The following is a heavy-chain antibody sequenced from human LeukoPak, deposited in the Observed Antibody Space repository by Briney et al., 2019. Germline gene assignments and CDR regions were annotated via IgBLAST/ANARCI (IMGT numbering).Heavy chain of an antibody. CDR3: AKSLSGWWTPGLVY. D-gene: IGHD6-13*01. Sequence: PGGSLRLSCVASGFIFSSYGINWVRQAPGKGLEWVAVISYDGTDKYYTDSVKGRVTISRDRCTNTVSLEMNSLRPEDTAVYYCAKSLSGWWTPGLVYLGQGTLVTVSS. CDR1: GFIFSSYG. J-gene: IGHJ4*02. V-gene: IGHV3-30*18. CDR2: ISYDGTDK.